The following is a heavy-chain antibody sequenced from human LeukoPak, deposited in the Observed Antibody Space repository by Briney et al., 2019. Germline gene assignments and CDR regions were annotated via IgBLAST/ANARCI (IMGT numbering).Heavy chain of an antibody. J-gene: IGHJ4*02. V-gene: IGHV4-39*01. CDR2: IYYRGST. CDR1: GGSISGSSYY. D-gene: IGHD2-21*02. Sequence: PSETLSLTCSVSGGSISGSSYYWGWIGQPPGKGLEWIGNIYYRGSTYYNPSLKSRVIMSIDTSKNQFSLKVNSVTATDTAVYYCAKTVWSRLAAGLDSWGQGTLVTVSS. CDR3: AKTVWSRLAAGLDS.